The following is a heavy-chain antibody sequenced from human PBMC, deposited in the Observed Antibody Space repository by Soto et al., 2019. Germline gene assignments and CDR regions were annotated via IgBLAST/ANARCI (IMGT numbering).Heavy chain of an antibody. D-gene: IGHD1-7*01. V-gene: IGHV3-7*05. CDR1: GFTFSSYW. Sequence: GGSLRLSCAASGFTFSSYWMSWVRQAPGKGLEWVANIKQDGSEKYYVDSVKGRFTISRDNAKNSLYLQMNSLRAEDTAVYYCARENWNYWDWFDPWGQGTLVTVSS. CDR3: ARENWNYWDWFDP. CDR2: IKQDGSEK. J-gene: IGHJ5*02.